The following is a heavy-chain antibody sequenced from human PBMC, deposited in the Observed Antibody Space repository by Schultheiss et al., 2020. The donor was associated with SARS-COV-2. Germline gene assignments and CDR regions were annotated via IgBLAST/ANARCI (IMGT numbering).Heavy chain of an antibody. Sequence: SETLSLTCTVSGGSISSYYWSWIRQPAGKGLEWIGYIYYSGSTYYNPSLKSRVTISVDTSKNQFSLKLSSVTAADTAVYYCARRLVLYYYDSSGYPAAFDIWGQGTMVTVSS. D-gene: IGHD3-22*01. V-gene: IGHV4-59*06. CDR2: IYYSGST. J-gene: IGHJ3*02. CDR3: ARRLVLYYYDSSGYPAAFDI. CDR1: GGSISSYY.